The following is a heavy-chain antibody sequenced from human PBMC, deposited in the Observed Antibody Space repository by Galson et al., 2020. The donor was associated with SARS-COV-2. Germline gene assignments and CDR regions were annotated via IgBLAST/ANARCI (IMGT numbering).Heavy chain of an antibody. CDR3: ARRYCSGGSCYLPFGLSP. V-gene: IGHV1-18*04. Sequence: ASVKVSCKASGYTFTSYGISWVRQAPGQGLEWMGWISAYNGNTNYAQKLQGRVTMTTDTSTSTAYMELRSLRSDDTAVYYCARRYCSGGSCYLPFGLSPWGQGTMVTVSS. CDR1: GYTFTSYG. J-gene: IGHJ3*01. D-gene: IGHD2-15*01. CDR2: ISAYNGNT.